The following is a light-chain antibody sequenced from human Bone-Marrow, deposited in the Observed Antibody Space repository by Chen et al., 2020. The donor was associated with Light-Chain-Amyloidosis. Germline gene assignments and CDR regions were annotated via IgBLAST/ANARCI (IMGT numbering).Light chain of an antibody. CDR3: QMLDANTDRWV. CDR1: NIRSRS. Sequence: SYVLTQPPSVSVAPGKTAKITREETNIRSRSVHWYQQRPGQAPVLLIYSDSERPSGSPERVSGSNSGNTATLTISRVEAEDEADYYCQMLDANTDRWVFGGGTKLTVL. CDR2: SDS. V-gene: IGLV3-21*04. J-gene: IGLJ3*02.